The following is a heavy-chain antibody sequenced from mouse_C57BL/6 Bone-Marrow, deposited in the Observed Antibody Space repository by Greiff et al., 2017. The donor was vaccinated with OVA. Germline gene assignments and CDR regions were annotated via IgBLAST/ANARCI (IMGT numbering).Heavy chain of an antibody. CDR1: GYTFTDYY. J-gene: IGHJ1*03. D-gene: IGHD2-3*01. CDR2: INPYNGGT. Sequence: VQLQQSGPVLVKPGASVKMSCKASGYTFTDYYMNWVKQSHGKSLEWIGVINPYNGGTSYNQKFKGKATLTVDKSSSTAYMELNSLTSEDSAVYYCARRDDGYYVDWYFDVWGTGTTVTVSS. CDR3: ARRDDGYYVDWYFDV. V-gene: IGHV1-19*01.